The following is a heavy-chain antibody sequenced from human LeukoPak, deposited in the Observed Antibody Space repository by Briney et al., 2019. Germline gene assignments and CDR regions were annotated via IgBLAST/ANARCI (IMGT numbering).Heavy chain of an antibody. CDR1: GFTFDDYG. V-gene: IGHV3-20*04. D-gene: IGHD5-18*01. J-gene: IGHJ4*02. CDR3: AKLPDVTSYGSIDF. Sequence: GGSLRLSCAASGFTFDDYGMSWVRQAPGKGLEWVSGINWNGVSTAYADSVKGRFTISRDNAKNSLYLQMDSLRPEDTAVYYCAKLPDVTSYGSIDFWGQGTLVTVSS. CDR2: INWNGVST.